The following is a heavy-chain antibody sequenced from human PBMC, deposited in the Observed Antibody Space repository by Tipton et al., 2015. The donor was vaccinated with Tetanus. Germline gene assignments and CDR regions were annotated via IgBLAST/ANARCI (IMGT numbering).Heavy chain of an antibody. V-gene: IGHV4-31*03. Sequence: TLSLTCNVSGGSISGSGYFWNWIRQFPGRGLEWIGYIYYSGDTFYNPSLEGRVAMSVDTSKNQFSLNLSSVTAADTAIYYCARDQGGGRVVRLNWFDPWGRGTLVGVSS. J-gene: IGHJ5*02. D-gene: IGHD6-6*01. CDR2: IYYSGDT. CDR1: GGSISGSGYF. CDR3: ARDQGGGRVVRLNWFDP.